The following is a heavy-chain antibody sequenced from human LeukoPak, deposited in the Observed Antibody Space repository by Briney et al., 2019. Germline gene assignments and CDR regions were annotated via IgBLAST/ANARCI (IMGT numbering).Heavy chain of an antibody. CDR2: IRTTAEGAKYA. J-gene: IGHJ4*02. CDR3: ATDQRYAFDY. D-gene: IGHD3-9*01. V-gene: IGHV3-48*02. CDR1: GFSFTDYP. Sequence: GGSPRLSCATSGFSFTDYPMNWVRQAPGKGLEWISNIRTTAEGAKYAYYADSVKGRVTISRDDGKNTLYLHMNSLRDDDTAVYYCATDQRYAFDYWGQGILVTVSS.